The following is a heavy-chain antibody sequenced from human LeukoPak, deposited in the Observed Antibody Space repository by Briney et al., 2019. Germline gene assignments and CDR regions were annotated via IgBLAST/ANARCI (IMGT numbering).Heavy chain of an antibody. Sequence: SETLSLTCAVSDVSISSDNWWSWVRQSPGKGLEWIGEILHGGSTNCNPSLKSRVTISIDKSKNQFSLSLTSVTAADTAVYYCAKVRGGCSRTSCYFENWGQGTLITVSS. V-gene: IGHV4-4*02. CDR2: ILHGGST. CDR3: AKVRGGCSRTSCYFEN. CDR1: DVSISSDNW. D-gene: IGHD2-2*01. J-gene: IGHJ4*02.